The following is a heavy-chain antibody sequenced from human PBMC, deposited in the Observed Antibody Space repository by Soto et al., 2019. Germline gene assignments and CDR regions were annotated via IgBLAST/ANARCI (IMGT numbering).Heavy chain of an antibody. Sequence: QVQLVESGGGVVQPGRSLRLSCAASGFTFSSYAMHWVRQAPGKGLEWVAVISYDGSNKYYADSVKGRFTISRDNSKNTLYLQMNSLRAEDTAVYYCAREGRSSGWSEGNWFDPWGQGTLVTVSS. CDR3: AREGRSSGWSEGNWFDP. D-gene: IGHD6-19*01. CDR1: GFTFSSYA. V-gene: IGHV3-30-3*01. CDR2: ISYDGSNK. J-gene: IGHJ5*02.